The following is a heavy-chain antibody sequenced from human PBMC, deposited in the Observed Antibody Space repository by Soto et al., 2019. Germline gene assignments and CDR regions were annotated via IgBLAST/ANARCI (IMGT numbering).Heavy chain of an antibody. D-gene: IGHD3-10*01. Sequence: QVQLVQSGAEVKKPGSSVKVSCKASGGTFSSYAISWVRQAPGQGLEWMGGIIPIVGTANYAQKFQGRVTITADESTSTAYMELSSLRSEDTAVYYCARDHQRVRGVISLGYFDLWGRGTLVTVSS. CDR1: GGTFSSYA. CDR3: ARDHQRVRGVISLGYFDL. CDR2: IIPIVGTA. V-gene: IGHV1-69*01. J-gene: IGHJ2*01.